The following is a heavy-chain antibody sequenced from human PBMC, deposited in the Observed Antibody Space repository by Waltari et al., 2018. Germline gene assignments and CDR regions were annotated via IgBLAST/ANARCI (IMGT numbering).Heavy chain of an antibody. CDR3: ARYRSGWYPDY. D-gene: IGHD6-19*01. J-gene: IGHJ4*02. CDR1: GFTFSNYG. Sequence: QVQLVESGGGVVQPGTCLRLSCAASGFTFSNYGMHWVRQAPGKGLEWVAVRWYDGRTKYYADSVKGRFTSSRDNSNNTLYLQMNSLRAEDTAVYYCARYRSGWYPDYWGQGTLVTVSS. V-gene: IGHV3-33*01. CDR2: RWYDGRTK.